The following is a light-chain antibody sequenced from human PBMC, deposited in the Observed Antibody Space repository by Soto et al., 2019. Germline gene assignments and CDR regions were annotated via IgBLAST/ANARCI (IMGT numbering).Light chain of an antibody. CDR3: QQYGSSPLT. CDR2: GAS. Sequence: TQSPGTLSLSPGERATLSCRASQSVSSSYLAWYQQKPGQAPRLLFYGASSRAIGIPDRFSGSGSGTDFALTISRLEPEDFAVYYCQQYGSSPLTFGGGTKVEIK. J-gene: IGKJ4*01. CDR1: QSVSSSY. V-gene: IGKV3-20*01.